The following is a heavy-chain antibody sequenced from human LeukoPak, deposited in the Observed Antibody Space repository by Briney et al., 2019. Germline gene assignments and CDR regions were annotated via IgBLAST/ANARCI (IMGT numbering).Heavy chain of an antibody. CDR2: INWNSDTK. Sequence: GRSLRLSCVGSGFAFHNYAMHWVRRPPGKGLEWGSAINWNSDTKAYADSVKGRFPISRDRARSSLYLQMASLRPEDTALYYCAKDTGGNGAYFYAMDVWGQGTSVTVSS. CDR1: GFAFHNYA. CDR3: AKDTGGNGAYFYAMDV. V-gene: IGHV3-9*01. J-gene: IGHJ6*02. D-gene: IGHD4-23*01.